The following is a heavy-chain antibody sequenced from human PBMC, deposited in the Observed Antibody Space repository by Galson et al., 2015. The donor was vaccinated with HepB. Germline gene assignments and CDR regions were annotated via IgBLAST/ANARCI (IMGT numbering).Heavy chain of an antibody. Sequence: SLRLSCAASGFTFRSYAMHWVRQTPGKGLEYVSAISSNGGSTNYADSAKARSTISIDNSKNTLYLQMSSLTAEDTAVLYGVNANCSSTSCPNYYPYGMDVWGQGTTVTVSS. V-gene: IGHV3-64D*06. CDR1: GFTFRSYA. CDR2: ISSNGGST. J-gene: IGHJ6*02. CDR3: VNANCSSTSCPNYYPYGMDV. D-gene: IGHD2-2*01.